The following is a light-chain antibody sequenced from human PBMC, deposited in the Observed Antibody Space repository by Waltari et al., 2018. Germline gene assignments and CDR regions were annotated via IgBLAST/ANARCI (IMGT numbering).Light chain of an antibody. V-gene: IGKV1-5*03. J-gene: IGKJ4*01. CDR3: QPYNSYSLLT. Sequence: CLARQSISNGLAWYQQEPGKAPKLLVYQAATLENGVLSRFRGSASETEFTLSISRLQRDDFATYYCQPYNSYSLLTFGGGTKVEIK. CDR2: QAA. CDR1: QSISNG.